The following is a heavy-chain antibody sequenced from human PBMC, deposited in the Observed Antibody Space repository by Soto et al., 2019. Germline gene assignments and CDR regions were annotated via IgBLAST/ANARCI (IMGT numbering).Heavy chain of an antibody. V-gene: IGHV1-69*13. D-gene: IGHD2-8*01. Sequence: ASVKVSCKVSGDTFTANALTWVRQAPGQGLEWIGGMIPVFSKPSYAQNFQGRVTITADRSTTDESTSTAYMELSSLRFEDTAVYYCGRVALNGPGNHWGRGTLVTVSS. CDR2: MIPVFSKP. CDR1: GDTFTANA. CDR3: GRVALNGPGNH. J-gene: IGHJ5*02.